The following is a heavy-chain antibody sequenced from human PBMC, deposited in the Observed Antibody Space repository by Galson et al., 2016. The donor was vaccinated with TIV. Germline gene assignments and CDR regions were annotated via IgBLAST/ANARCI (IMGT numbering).Heavy chain of an antibody. D-gene: IGHD3-3*01. CDR1: GFTFSSYD. CDR2: ISYDGSHK. V-gene: IGHV3-30*18. Sequence: SLRLSCAASGFTFSSYDMHWVRQAPGKGLEWVAVISYDGSHKHYAGSVKGRFIVSRDNSKTTLDLQMNSLGAEDTALYYCAKEENSGYYPNDAFDFWGQG. CDR3: AKEENSGYYPNDAFDF. J-gene: IGHJ3*01.